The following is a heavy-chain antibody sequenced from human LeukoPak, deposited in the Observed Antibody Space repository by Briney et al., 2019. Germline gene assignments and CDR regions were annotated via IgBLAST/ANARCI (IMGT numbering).Heavy chain of an antibody. J-gene: IGHJ6*02. CDR1: GGSISSGGYY. V-gene: IGHV4-61*08. Sequence: SETLSLTCTVSGGSISSGGYYWSWIRQHPGKGLEWIGYIYYSGSTYYNPSLKSRVTISVDTSKNQFSLKLSSVTAADTAVYYCARSRIAARNYYYGMDVWGQGTTVTVSS. D-gene: IGHD6-6*01. CDR3: ARSRIAARNYYYGMDV. CDR2: IYYSGST.